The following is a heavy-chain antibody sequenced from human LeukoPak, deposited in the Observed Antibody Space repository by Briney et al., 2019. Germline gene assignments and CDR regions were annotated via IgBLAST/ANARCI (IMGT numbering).Heavy chain of an antibody. CDR1: GFTFSSYG. J-gene: IGHJ4*02. CDR2: IRYDGSNK. D-gene: IGHD3-3*01. V-gene: IGHV3-30*02. CDR3: AKGYYDFWSGYYNYFDY. Sequence: GGSLRLSCAASGFTFSSYGMHWVRQAPGKGLEWVAFIRYDGSNKYYADSVKGRFTISRDNSKNTLYLQMNSLRAEDTAVYYCAKGYYDFWSGYYNYFDYWGQGTLVTVSS.